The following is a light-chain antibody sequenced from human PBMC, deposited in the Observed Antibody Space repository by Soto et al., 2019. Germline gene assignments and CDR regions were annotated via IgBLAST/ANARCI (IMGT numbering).Light chain of an antibody. CDR1: QSVSNNY. CDR2: GAS. J-gene: IGKJ1*01. Sequence: ELVLTQSPGTLYLSPGERATLSCRASQSVSNNYLAWYQQKPGQAPRLLIYGASNRATAIPDRFSGSRSGTDFELTISRWAPQDLAVYYCPQYGNSDTFGQGNKVDIQ. CDR3: PQYGNSDT. V-gene: IGKV3-20*01.